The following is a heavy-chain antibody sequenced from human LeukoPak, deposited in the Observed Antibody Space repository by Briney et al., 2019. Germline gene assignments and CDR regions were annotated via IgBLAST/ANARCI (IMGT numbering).Heavy chain of an antibody. D-gene: IGHD3-16*02. V-gene: IGHV3-30*02. CDR1: GFTFSSYG. Sequence: GGSLRLSCAASGFTFSSYGMHWVRQAPGKGLQWVAFIRSDGINKYYADSVKGRFTISRDNAKNSLYLRMNSLRSEDTAVYYCAAAPQTHRYLGYWGQGTLVTVSS. CDR2: IRSDGINK. CDR3: AAAPQTHRYLGY. J-gene: IGHJ4*02.